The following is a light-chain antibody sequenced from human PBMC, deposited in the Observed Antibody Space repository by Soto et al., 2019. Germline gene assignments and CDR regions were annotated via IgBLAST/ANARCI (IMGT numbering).Light chain of an antibody. CDR2: RNS. V-gene: IGLV1-47*01. CDR1: ASTIGRNY. J-gene: IGLJ1*01. Sequence: QSLLAQSPSASGTPWQRVTISCSGSASTIGRNYVYWYQQLPGTAPKLLIYRNSQRPSGVPDRFSGSKSGTSASLAISGLRSEDEADYYCAAWDDNLSGFYVFGDGTKVTVL. CDR3: AAWDDNLSGFYV.